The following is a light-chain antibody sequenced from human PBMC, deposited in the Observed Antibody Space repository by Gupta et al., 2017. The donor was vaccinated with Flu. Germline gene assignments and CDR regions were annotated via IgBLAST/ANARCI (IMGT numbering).Light chain of an antibody. CDR1: SASVSTTHY. V-gene: IGLV8-61*01. Sequence: TVTLNCGLNSASVSTTHYPSWLQQTPGQAPRTLIHSTNTRSAGVPGRFSGSILGNKAALMXTXAQADDXAHYYCVLLVRSVVWVVGGGTKLTVL. J-gene: IGLJ3*02. CDR3: VLLVRSVVWV. CDR2: STN.